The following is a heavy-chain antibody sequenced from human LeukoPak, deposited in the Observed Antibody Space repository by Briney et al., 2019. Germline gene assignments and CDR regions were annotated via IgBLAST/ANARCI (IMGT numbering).Heavy chain of an antibody. V-gene: IGHV1-18*01. D-gene: IGHD2-15*01. Sequence: ASVKVSCKASGDSFSNYGFAWVRQAPGQGLEWMGWISADSGDRYYAQNFQHRVTMTTDTSTTTGYMELRSLRSDDTAVYYCARGPLLELLLGNSLDYWGQGTLVTVSS. CDR1: GDSFSNYG. J-gene: IGHJ4*02. CDR2: ISADSGDR. CDR3: ARGPLLELLLGNSLDY.